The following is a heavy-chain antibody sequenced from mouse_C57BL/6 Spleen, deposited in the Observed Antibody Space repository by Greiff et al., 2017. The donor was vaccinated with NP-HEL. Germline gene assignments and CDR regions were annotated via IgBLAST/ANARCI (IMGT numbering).Heavy chain of an antibody. J-gene: IGHJ4*01. Sequence: EVKLVEPGPELVKPGASVKIPCKASGYTFTDYNMDWVKQRHGQSLEWIGDINPNNGGTTYNQKFKGKATLTVDKSSSTAYMELRSLTSEDTAFYYCARTKGYEGGIDYWGQGTSVTVSS. D-gene: IGHD2-2*01. CDR2: INPNNGGT. CDR3: ARTKGYEGGIDY. CDR1: GYTFTDYN. V-gene: IGHV1-18*01.